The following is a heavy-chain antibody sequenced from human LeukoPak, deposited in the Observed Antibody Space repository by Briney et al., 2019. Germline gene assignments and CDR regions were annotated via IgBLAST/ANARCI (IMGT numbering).Heavy chain of an antibody. CDR1: GFTFTTYG. CDR3: ARVILYEFFDY. CDR2: IGGSGIRT. D-gene: IGHD3-3*01. Sequence: GGSLRLPCSASGFTFTTYGMNWVRQAPGKGLEWVSGIGGSGIRTYYADSVKGRFTISRDNSKNTLYLQMNSLRAEDTAVYYCARVILYEFFDYWGQGTLVTVSS. J-gene: IGHJ4*02. V-gene: IGHV3-23*01.